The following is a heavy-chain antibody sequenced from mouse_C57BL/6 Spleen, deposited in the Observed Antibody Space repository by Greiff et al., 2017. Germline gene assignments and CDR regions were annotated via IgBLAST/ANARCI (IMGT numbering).Heavy chain of an antibody. CDR3: ARKEGY. J-gene: IGHJ2*01. CDR2: IDPSDSYT. CDR1: GYTFTSYW. V-gene: IGHV1-69*01. Sequence: QVQLQQPGAELVMPGASVKLSCKASGYTFTSYWMHWVKQRPGQGLEWIGEIDPSDSYTNYNQTFKGKSTLTVDKSSSTAYMQLSSLTSEDTAVYYCARKEGYWGQGTTRTVAS.